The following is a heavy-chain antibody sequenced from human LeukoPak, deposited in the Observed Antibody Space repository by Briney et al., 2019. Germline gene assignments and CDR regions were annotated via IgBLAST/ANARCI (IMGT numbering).Heavy chain of an antibody. V-gene: IGHV4-4*02. D-gene: IGHD6-13*01. CDR1: GGSISSSNW. CDR2: IYHSGST. CDR3: ARRGYSSSWYGFWFDP. Sequence: SETLSLTCAVSGGSISSSNWWSWVRQPPGKGLEWIGEIYHSGSTNYNPSLKSRVTISVDKSKNQFSLKLSSVTAADTAVYYCARRGYSSSWYGFWFDPWGQGTLVTVSS. J-gene: IGHJ5*02.